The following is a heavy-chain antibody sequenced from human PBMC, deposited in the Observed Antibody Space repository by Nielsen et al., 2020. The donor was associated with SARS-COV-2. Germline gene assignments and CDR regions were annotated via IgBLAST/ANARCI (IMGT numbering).Heavy chain of an antibody. V-gene: IGHV4-59*08. CDR1: GGSISSYY. CDR2: IYYSGST. CDR3: ARHLYDFWYHYQGFDY. Sequence: SETLSLTCTVSGGSISSYYWSWIRQPPGKGLEWIGYIYYSGSTNYNPSLKSRVTISVDTSKNQFSLKLSSVTAADTAVYYCARHLYDFWYHYQGFDYWGQGNLVTVSS. J-gene: IGHJ4*02. D-gene: IGHD3-3*01.